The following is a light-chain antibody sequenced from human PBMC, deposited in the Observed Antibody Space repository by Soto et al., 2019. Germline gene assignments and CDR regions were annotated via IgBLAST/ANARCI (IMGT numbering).Light chain of an antibody. V-gene: IGLV2-14*01. Sequence: QSALTQPASVSGSPVQSITISCTGTSSDIGGYNYVSWYQQHPGKAPKLMIYEVSDRPSGVSSRFSASTSGNTASLTISGLQTEDEADYYCSSYTSSSTWVFGGGTKVTVL. CDR3: SSYTSSSTWV. J-gene: IGLJ3*02. CDR2: EVS. CDR1: SSDIGGYNY.